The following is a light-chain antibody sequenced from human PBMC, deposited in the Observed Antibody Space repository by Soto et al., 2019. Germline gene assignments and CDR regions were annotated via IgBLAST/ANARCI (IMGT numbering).Light chain of an antibody. V-gene: IGLV2-8*01. Sequence: QSVLTQPPSASGSPGQSVAISCTGTSSDVGGYNYVSWYQQHPGKAPKLMIYEVSKRPSGVPDRFSGSKSGNTASLTVSGLQAEDEADYYCSSYAGLFGTGTKLTVL. CDR2: EVS. CDR3: SSYAGL. J-gene: IGLJ1*01. CDR1: SSDVGGYNY.